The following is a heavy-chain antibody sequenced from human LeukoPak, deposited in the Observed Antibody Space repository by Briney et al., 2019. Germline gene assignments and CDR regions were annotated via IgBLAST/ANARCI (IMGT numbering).Heavy chain of an antibody. J-gene: IGHJ3*02. CDR1: GGSISNYY. CDR2: INHSGST. V-gene: IGHV4-34*01. Sequence: SETLSLTCTVSGGSISNYYWSWIRQPPGKGLEWIGEINHSGSTNYDPSLKSRVTISVDTSKNQFSLKLSSVTAADTAVYYCARSRYSGSSWRNAFDIWGQGTMVTVSS. CDR3: ARSRYSGSSWRNAFDI. D-gene: IGHD1-26*01.